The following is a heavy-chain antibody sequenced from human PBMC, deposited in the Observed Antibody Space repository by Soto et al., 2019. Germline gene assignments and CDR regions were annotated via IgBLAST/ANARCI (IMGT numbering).Heavy chain of an antibody. D-gene: IGHD6-19*01. CDR3: AREQWLVATSTYFDY. Sequence: QVQLQESGPGLVKPSETLSLTCTVSGGSISSYYWSWIRQPPGKGLEWIGYIYYSGSTNYNPSLTRRVTISVDTSKNQCSLKLSSVTAADTAVYYCAREQWLVATSTYFDYWGQGTLVTVSS. CDR1: GGSISSYY. J-gene: IGHJ4*02. CDR2: IYYSGST. V-gene: IGHV4-59*01.